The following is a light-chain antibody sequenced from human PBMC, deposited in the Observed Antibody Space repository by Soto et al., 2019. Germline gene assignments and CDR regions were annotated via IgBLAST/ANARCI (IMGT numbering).Light chain of an antibody. CDR2: DND. CDR1: SSSIGNND. CDR3: GTWDTSLSGAV. J-gene: IGLJ3*02. V-gene: IGLV1-51*01. Sequence: QSVLTQPPSVSAAPGQSVTISCSGSSSSIGNNDVSWYQQVPGTAPKLLIYDNDKRPSGIPDRFSGSRSGTSATLGITGLQTGDEADYYCGTWDTSLSGAVFGGGTKLTVL.